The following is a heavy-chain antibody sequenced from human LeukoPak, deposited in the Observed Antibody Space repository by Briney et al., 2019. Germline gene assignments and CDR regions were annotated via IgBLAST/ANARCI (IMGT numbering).Heavy chain of an antibody. V-gene: IGHV4-34*01. D-gene: IGHD3-9*01. Sequence: SETLSLTCAVYGGSFSGYYWSWIRQPPGKGLEWIGEINHSGSTNYNPSLKSRVTISVDTSKNQFSLKLSSVTAADTAVYYCARAHLRYFDWLLTPLYYFDYWGQGTLVTVSS. J-gene: IGHJ4*02. CDR2: INHSGST. CDR3: ARAHLRYFDWLLTPLYYFDY. CDR1: GGSFSGYY.